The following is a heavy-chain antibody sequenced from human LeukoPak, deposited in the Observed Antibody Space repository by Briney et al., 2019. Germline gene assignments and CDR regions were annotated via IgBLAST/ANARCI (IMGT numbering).Heavy chain of an antibody. CDR2: ISGIGGPV. CDR3: VKDAAVALDY. V-gene: IGHV3-48*01. CDR1: GFTFSDFS. J-gene: IGHJ4*02. D-gene: IGHD6-19*01. Sequence: GRSLRLSCAASGFTFSDFSMNWVRQAPGKGLGWLSYISGIGGPVYYADFVEGGFTISRYNAKSSLYLQTNGLCSEETAVYYYVKDAAVALDYWGQGTLVTVSS.